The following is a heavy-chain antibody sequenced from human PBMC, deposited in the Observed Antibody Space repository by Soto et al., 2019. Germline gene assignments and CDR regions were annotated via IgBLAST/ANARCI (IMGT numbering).Heavy chain of an antibody. CDR1: GFTFSSYS. CDR3: ARPNLRYFDWLTDY. V-gene: IGHV3-21*01. J-gene: IGHJ4*02. D-gene: IGHD3-9*01. CDR2: ISSSSSYI. Sequence: PGGSLRLSCAASGFTFSSYSMNWVRQAPGKGLEWVSSISSSSSYIYYADSVKGRFTISRDNAKNSLYLQMNSLRAEDTAVYYCARPNLRYFDWLTDYWGQGTLVNVSS.